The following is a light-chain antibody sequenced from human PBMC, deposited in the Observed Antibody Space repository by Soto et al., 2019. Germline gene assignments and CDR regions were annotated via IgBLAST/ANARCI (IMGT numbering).Light chain of an antibody. CDR3: QQYNNWPYT. Sequence: IVMTQSPATLPVSPGERATLSCRATQRVSTTLAWYQQKPGQAPRLLICAASSRATGVPARFSGSGSGTEFTLTISSLQSEDFALYYCQQYNNWPYTVGQRTRLEVK. J-gene: IGKJ2*01. CDR1: QRVSTT. CDR2: AAS. V-gene: IGKV3-15*01.